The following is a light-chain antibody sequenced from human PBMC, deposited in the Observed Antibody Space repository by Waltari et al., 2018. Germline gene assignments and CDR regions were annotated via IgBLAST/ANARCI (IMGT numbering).Light chain of an antibody. CDR3: AAWDGSRSGWV. Sequence: QSVLTQPPSASGTPGQRVTISCSGSSSTIGGTTVNWYQQLPGTAPTLLIYRNSRRPSGVPERFSGYKSGTSASLAFSGLQSEDEADYYCAAWDGSRSGWVFGGGTKLTVL. CDR1: SSTIGGTT. CDR2: RNS. V-gene: IGLV1-44*01. J-gene: IGLJ3*02.